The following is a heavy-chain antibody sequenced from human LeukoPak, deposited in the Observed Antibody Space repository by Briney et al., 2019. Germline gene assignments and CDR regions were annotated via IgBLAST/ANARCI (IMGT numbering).Heavy chain of an antibody. V-gene: IGHV1-69*06. CDR2: IIPIFGTA. CDR3: ARVPGDYNWNYFGNPYYYYMDV. Sequence: ASVKVSCKASGGTFSSYAISWVRQAPGQGLEWMGGIIPIFGTANYAQKFQGRVTITADKSTSTAYMELSSLRSDDTAVYYCARVPGDYNWNYFGNPYYYYMDVWGKGTTVTVSS. J-gene: IGHJ6*03. CDR1: GGTFSSYA. D-gene: IGHD1-7*01.